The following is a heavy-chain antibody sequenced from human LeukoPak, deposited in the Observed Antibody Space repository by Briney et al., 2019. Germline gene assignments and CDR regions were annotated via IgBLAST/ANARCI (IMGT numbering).Heavy chain of an antibody. CDR3: ARGGGYCGGDCYGIDY. Sequence: GGSLRLSCAASGFTVGSNYMGWVRQAPGKGLEWVSSISGSSSYIYYADSVQGRFTISRDNAKNSLYLQMNSLRAEDTAVYYCARGGGYCGGDCYGIDYWGQGALVTVSS. J-gene: IGHJ4*02. CDR1: GFTVGSNY. CDR2: ISGSSSYI. D-gene: IGHD2-21*01. V-gene: IGHV3-21*01.